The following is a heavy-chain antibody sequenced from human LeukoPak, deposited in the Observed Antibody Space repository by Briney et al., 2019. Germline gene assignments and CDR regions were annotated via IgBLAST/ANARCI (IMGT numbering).Heavy chain of an antibody. CDR1: GGSISSYY. V-gene: IGHV4-4*07. J-gene: IGHJ5*02. Sequence: SETLSLTCTVSGGSISSYYWSWIRQPAGKGLEWIGRIYTSGSTNYNPSLKSRATMSVDTSKNQFSLKLSSVTAADTAVYYCARVSLGYDFWSGYYGPSTFDPWGQGTLVTVSS. CDR2: IYTSGST. CDR3: ARVSLGYDFWSGYYGPSTFDP. D-gene: IGHD3-3*01.